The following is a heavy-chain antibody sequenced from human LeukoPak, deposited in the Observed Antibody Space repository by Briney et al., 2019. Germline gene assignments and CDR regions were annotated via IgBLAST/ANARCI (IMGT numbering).Heavy chain of an antibody. V-gene: IGHV3-7*03. CDR3: ARDQYDTWSRRGNFDS. CDR2: IKLDGSEK. J-gene: IGHJ4*02. D-gene: IGHD3-3*01. CDR1: GFTFSSYG. Sequence: GGSLRLTCAASGFTFSSYGMHWVRQAPGKGLEWVANIKLDGSEKNYVDSVKGRFTISRDNTKNSLYLQMNSLRVEDTAVFYCARDQYDTWSRRGNFDSWGQGTLVIVSS.